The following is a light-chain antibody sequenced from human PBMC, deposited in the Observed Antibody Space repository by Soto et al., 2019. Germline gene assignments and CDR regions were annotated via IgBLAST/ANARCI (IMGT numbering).Light chain of an antibody. V-gene: IGKV1-39*01. CDR3: QQSYSNPRT. Sequence: DLQMTQSPSSLSASVGDRVTITCRASQSISSYLNWYQQKPGKAPKLLMYAASSLQSGVPSRFSGSGSGTDFTLTISSLQPEDFAIYYCQQSYSNPRTFGQGTKVGIK. CDR2: AAS. J-gene: IGKJ1*01. CDR1: QSISSY.